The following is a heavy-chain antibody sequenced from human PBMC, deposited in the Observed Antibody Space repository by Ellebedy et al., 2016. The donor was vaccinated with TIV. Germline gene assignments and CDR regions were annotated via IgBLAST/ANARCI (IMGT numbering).Heavy chain of an antibody. CDR1: GYTFTSYG. J-gene: IGHJ4*02. V-gene: IGHV1-18*04. CDR3: ARDGACGGDCYGDNY. CDR2: ISAYNGNT. Sequence: AASVKVSCKTSGYTFTSYGISWVRQAPGQGLEWMGWISAYNGNTNYAQMLQGRVTMTTDTFTSTAYMELSWLRSDDTAVYYGARDGACGGDCYGDNYWGQGSLVTVSS. D-gene: IGHD2-21*02.